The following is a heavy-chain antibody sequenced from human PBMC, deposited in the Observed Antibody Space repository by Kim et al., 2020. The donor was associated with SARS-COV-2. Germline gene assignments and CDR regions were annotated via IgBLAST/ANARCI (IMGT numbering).Heavy chain of an antibody. CDR1: GGSISRSNSH. CDR2: VYYSGST. Sequence: SETLSLACTVSGGSISRSNSHWGWIRQPPGKGLEWIGSVYYSGSTFYNPSLKSRVTISVDTSENQLSLKLTSVTAADTAVYYCARLGMTGIGVGGWFDHWGQGTLVTVSS. D-gene: IGHD3-9*01. J-gene: IGHJ5*02. CDR3: ARLGMTGIGVGGWFDH. V-gene: IGHV4-39*01.